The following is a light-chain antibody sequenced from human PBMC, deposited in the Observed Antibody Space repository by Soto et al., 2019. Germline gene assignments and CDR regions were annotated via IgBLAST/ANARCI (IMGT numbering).Light chain of an antibody. Sequence: DIQMTQSPSSLSASVGDRVTITCRASQSISSSLNWYQQKPGKAPKLLIYAASSLQSGVPSRFSGSGSGTDFTLTISSLQPEDFATYYCQQSYRTPLTFGGGTKVDIK. V-gene: IGKV1-39*01. CDR3: QQSYRTPLT. J-gene: IGKJ4*01. CDR1: QSISSS. CDR2: AAS.